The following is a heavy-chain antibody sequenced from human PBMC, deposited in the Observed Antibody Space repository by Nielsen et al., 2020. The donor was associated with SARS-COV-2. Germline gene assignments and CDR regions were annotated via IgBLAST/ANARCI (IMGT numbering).Heavy chain of an antibody. Sequence: WIRQPPGKGLEWVGRIKSKTDGGTTDYAAPVKGRFTISRDDSKNTLYLQMNSLKTEDTAVYYCTTDRSGYSYGYYYYCYMDVWGKGTTVTVSS. V-gene: IGHV3-15*01. J-gene: IGHJ6*03. D-gene: IGHD5-18*01. CDR2: IKSKTDGGTT. CDR3: TTDRSGYSYGYYYYCYMDV.